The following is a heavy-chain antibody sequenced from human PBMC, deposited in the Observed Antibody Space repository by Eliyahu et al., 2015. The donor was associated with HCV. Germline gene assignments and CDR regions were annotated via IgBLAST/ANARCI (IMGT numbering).Heavy chain of an antibody. Sequence: QVQLQQWGAGLLKPSETLSLTCAVYGESFSSYYWTWIRQSPGKGLQWIGEIRHSGITNYNPSLMSRVIISVDTSKNHFSLELSSVTAADTAVYYCARGPYPSEYYFDYWGQGTLVTVSS. CDR2: IRHSGIT. CDR1: GESFSSYY. D-gene: IGHD6-19*01. V-gene: IGHV4-34*01. CDR3: ARGPYPSEYYFDY. J-gene: IGHJ4*02.